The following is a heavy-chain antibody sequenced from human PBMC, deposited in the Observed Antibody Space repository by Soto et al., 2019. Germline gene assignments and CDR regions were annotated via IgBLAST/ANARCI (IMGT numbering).Heavy chain of an antibody. J-gene: IGHJ4*02. CDR3: ARGGSRGDILTGYPF. Sequence: EVQLLESGGGLVQPGGSLRLSCAASGFTFSSYAMSWVRQAPGKGLEWVANIKQDGSEKYYVDSVKGRFTISRDNAKNSLYLQMNSLRAEDTAVYYCARGGSRGDILTGYPFWGQGTLVTVSS. CDR2: IKQDGSEK. D-gene: IGHD3-9*01. CDR1: GFTFSSYA. V-gene: IGHV3-7*01.